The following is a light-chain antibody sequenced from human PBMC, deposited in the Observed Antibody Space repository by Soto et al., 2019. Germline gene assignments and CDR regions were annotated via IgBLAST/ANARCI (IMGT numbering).Light chain of an antibody. CDR3: QQYIHGYT. CDR2: SAS. V-gene: IGKV3-15*01. CDR1: QSVSTS. J-gene: IGKJ2*01. Sequence: EVVMTQSPATLSVFPGEGVTLSCRASQSVSTSLAWYQQKPGQAPRLLIYSASTRATGIPARFSGSGSGTEFTLTISSLESEDFAVYYCQQYIHGYTFGQGTELEIK.